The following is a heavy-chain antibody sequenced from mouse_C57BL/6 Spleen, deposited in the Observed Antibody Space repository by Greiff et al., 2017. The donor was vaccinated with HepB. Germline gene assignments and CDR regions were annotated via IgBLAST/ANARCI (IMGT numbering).Heavy chain of an antibody. J-gene: IGHJ1*03. D-gene: IGHD1-1*01. V-gene: IGHV1-59*01. CDR1: GYTFTSYC. CDR3: ARQAISYYYGSTRGYFDV. CDR2: IDPSDSYT. Sequence: QVQLQQPGAELVRPGTSVKLSCKASGYTFTSYCMHWVKQRPGQGLEWIGVIDPSDSYTNYNQKFKGKATLTVDTSSSTAYMPLSSLTSEDSAVYYCARQAISYYYGSTRGYFDVWGTGTTVTVSS.